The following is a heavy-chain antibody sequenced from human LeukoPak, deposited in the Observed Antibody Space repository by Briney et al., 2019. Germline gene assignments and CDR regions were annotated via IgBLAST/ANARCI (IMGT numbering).Heavy chain of an antibody. V-gene: IGHV4-59*01. CDR3: ARLKFEFGSYRLFDY. J-gene: IGHJ4*02. D-gene: IGHD1-26*01. CDR2: IYYSGST. Sequence: SETLSLTCAVYGGSFSGYYRSWIRQPPGKGLEWIGYIYYSGSTNYNPSLKSRVTISVDTSKNQFSLKLSSVTAADTAVYYCARLKFEFGSYRLFDYWGQGTLVTVSS. CDR1: GGSFSGYY.